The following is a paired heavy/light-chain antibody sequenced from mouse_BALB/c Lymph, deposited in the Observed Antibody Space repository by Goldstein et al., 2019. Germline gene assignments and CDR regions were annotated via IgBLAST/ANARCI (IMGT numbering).Heavy chain of an antibody. CDR1: GFSLINYG. D-gene: IGHD2-10*02. Sequence: QVQLKESGPGLVAPSQSLSITCTVSGFSLINYGVHWVRQPPGKGLEWLGVIWASGSTHYNSALMSRLSISKDNSKSQVFLKMNSLQGDDTAMYYCARVGYGNYYAMDYWGQGTSVTVSS. CDR2: IWASGST. CDR3: ARVGYGNYYAMDY. J-gene: IGHJ4*01. V-gene: IGHV2-9*02.
Light chain of an antibody. V-gene: IGKV10-96*01. CDR2: YTS. Sequence: DIQMTQTTSSLSASLGDRVTISCRASQDISNYLNWYQQKPDGTVKLLIYYTSRLHSGVPSRFSGSGSGTDYSLTISNLEQEDIATYFCQQGNTLPYTFGGGTKLEIK. CDR1: QDISNY. J-gene: IGKJ2*01. CDR3: QQGNTLPYT.